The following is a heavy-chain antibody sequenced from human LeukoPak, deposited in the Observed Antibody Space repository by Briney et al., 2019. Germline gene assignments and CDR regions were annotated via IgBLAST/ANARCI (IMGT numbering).Heavy chain of an antibody. CDR1: GFTFSSYA. J-gene: IGHJ4*02. V-gene: IGHV3-23*01. Sequence: RGSLRLSCAASGFTFSSYAMSWVRQAPGKGLEWVSAISGSGGSTYYADSVKGRFTISRDNSKNTLYLQMNSLRAEDTAVYYCAKVDDYGDSLSSGLDYFDYWGQGTLVTVSS. CDR2: ISGSGGST. CDR3: AKVDDYGDSLSSGLDYFDY. D-gene: IGHD4-17*01.